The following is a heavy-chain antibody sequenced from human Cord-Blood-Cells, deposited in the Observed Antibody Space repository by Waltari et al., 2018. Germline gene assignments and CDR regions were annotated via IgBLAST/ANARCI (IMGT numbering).Heavy chain of an antibody. CDR1: GGTFSSYA. J-gene: IGHJ5*02. V-gene: IGHV1-69*01. D-gene: IGHD7-27*01. CDR2: ISPIFGTA. Sequence: QVQLVQSGAEVKKPGSSVKASCKASGGTFSSYAISWVRQAPGQGLEWMGGISPIFGTANDAQKLQGRVTITADESTGTAYMGLSSLRSEDTAVYYCARGREGSGYWFDPWGQGTLVTVSS. CDR3: ARGREGSGYWFDP.